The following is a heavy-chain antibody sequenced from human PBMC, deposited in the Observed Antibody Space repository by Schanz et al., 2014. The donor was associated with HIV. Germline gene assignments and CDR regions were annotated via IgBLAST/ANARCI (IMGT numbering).Heavy chain of an antibody. V-gene: IGHV4-4*07. D-gene: IGHD6-19*01. CDR2: VYSGGSS. CDR1: GDSISNYY. Sequence: QVQLQESGPGLVKPSETLSLTCNVSGDSISNYYWTWIRQPAGRGLEWIGRVYSGGSSNYNPSLRSRVTMSVDTSKNHFSLSLSSVTAADTAVYYCARILLSSSGWYGGDYWGQGTLVIVSS. J-gene: IGHJ4*02. CDR3: ARILLSSSGWYGGDY.